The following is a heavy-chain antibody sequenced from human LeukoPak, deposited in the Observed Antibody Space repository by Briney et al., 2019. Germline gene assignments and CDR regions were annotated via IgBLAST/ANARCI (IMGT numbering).Heavy chain of an antibody. Sequence: GGSLRLSCAASGSTFSSYGMHWVRQAPGKGLEWVAVIWYDGSNKYYADSVKGRFTISRDNSKNTLYLQMNSLRAEDTAVYYCAREVPAAIPYYYYGMDVWGQGTTVTVSS. J-gene: IGHJ6*02. CDR2: IWYDGSNK. CDR1: GSTFSSYG. CDR3: AREVPAAIPYYYYGMDV. D-gene: IGHD2-2*02. V-gene: IGHV3-33*01.